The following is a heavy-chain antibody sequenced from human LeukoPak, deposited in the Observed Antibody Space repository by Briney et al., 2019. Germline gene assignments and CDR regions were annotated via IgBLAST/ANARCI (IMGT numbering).Heavy chain of an antibody. V-gene: IGHV3-33*01. CDR3: ARVNYYDSSGYYYVPQDYYYGMDV. J-gene: IGHJ6*02. CDR1: GFTFSSYG. CDR2: IWYDGSNK. Sequence: GRSLRLSCAASGFTFSSYGMHWVRQAPGKGLEGVTVIWYDGSNKYYADSVKGRFTISRDNSKNTLYLQMNSLRAEDTAVYYCARVNYYDSSGYYYVPQDYYYGMDVWGQGTTVTVSS. D-gene: IGHD3-22*01.